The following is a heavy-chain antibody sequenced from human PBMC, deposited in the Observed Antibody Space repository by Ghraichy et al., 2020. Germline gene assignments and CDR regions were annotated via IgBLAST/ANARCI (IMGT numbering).Heavy chain of an antibody. J-gene: IGHJ4*02. V-gene: IGHV4-39*01. CDR2: IYYSGST. D-gene: IGHD6-19*01. Sequence: ESLNISCTVSGGSISSSSYYWGWIRQPPWKGLEWIGSIYYSGSTYYNPSLKSRVTISVDTSKNQFSLKLSSVTAADTAVYYCASLSSGWFENSVYWGQGTLVTVSS. CDR3: ASLSSGWFENSVY. CDR1: GGSISSSSYY.